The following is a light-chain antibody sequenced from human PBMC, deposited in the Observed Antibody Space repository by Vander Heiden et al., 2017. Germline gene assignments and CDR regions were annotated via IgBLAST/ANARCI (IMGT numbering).Light chain of an antibody. CDR3: SSYTSSSTLV. CDR2: DVS. CDR1: SSDVGGYNY. V-gene: IGLV2-14*01. Sequence: QSALTQPASVSGSPGQSLTISCTGTSSDVGGYNYVSWYQQHPGKAPKLMIYDVSNRPSGVSNRFSGSKSGNTASLTISGLLAEDEADYYCSSYTSSSTLVFGGGTKLTVL. J-gene: IGLJ2*01.